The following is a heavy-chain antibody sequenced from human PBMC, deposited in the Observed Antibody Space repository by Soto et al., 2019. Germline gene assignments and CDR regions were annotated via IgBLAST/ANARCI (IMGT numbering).Heavy chain of an antibody. Sequence: QVQLVQSGAEVKKPGSSVKVSCKASGGTFSSYAISWVRQAPGQGLEWMGGIIPIFGTANYAQKFQGRVTITADEVTSTAYMELSSLRSEDTAVYYCARDALFSGYSRGYGMDVWGQGTTVTVSS. D-gene: IGHD6-13*01. J-gene: IGHJ6*02. CDR2: IIPIFGTA. CDR1: GGTFSSYA. CDR3: ARDALFSGYSRGYGMDV. V-gene: IGHV1-69*01.